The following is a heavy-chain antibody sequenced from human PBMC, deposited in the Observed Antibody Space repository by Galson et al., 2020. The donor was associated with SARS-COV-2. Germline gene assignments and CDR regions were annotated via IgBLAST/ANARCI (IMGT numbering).Heavy chain of an antibody. J-gene: IGHJ3*02. CDR3: AKDRFPMIVVAKPDAFDI. CDR2: ISGSGGST. Sequence: GGSLRLSCAASGFTFSSYAMSWVRQAPGKGLEWVSAISGSGGSTYYADSVKGRFTISRDNSKNTLYLQMNSLRAEDTAVYYCAKDRFPMIVVAKPDAFDIWGQGTMVTVSS. V-gene: IGHV3-23*01. D-gene: IGHD3-22*01. CDR1: GFTFSSYA.